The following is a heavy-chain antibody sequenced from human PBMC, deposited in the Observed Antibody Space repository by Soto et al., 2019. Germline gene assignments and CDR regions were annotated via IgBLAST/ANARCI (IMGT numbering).Heavy chain of an antibody. V-gene: IGHV4-59*11. CDR3: ARGGGSPYNAHEFDY. CDR2: IHYRGTT. D-gene: IGHD1-1*01. CDR1: GVSTSNHY. J-gene: IGHJ4*02. Sequence: SETLSLTCSVSGVSTSNHYWTWIRKPPGQGPEWIGCIHYRGTTNYNASFNSRVTISVDTSKNQFSLKLTSVTTADTAVYYCARGGGSPYNAHEFDYWGQGIVLTVSS.